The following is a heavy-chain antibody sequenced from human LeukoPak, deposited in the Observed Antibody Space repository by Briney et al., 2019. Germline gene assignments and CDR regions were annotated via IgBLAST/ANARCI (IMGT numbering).Heavy chain of an antibody. D-gene: IGHD2-2*01. CDR3: ARVVVVPAARRVYYFDY. J-gene: IGHJ4*02. V-gene: IGHV4-34*01. CDR1: GGSFSGYY. Sequence: PSETLSLTCAVYGGSFSGYYWSWIRQPPGKGLEWIGEINHRGSTNYNPSLKSRVTISVDTSKNQFSLKLSSVTAADTAVYYCARVVVVPAARRVYYFDYWGQGTLVTVSS. CDR2: INHRGST.